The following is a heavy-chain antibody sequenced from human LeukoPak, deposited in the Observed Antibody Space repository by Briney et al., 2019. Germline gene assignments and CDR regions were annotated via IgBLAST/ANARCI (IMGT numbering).Heavy chain of an antibody. CDR3: ARVARGSSGWYQLDY. J-gene: IGHJ4*02. Sequence: SETLSLTCTVSGGSISSYYWSWIRQPPGEGLEWIGYIYYSGSTNYNPSLMSRVTISVDTSKDQFSLKLSSVTAADTAVYYCARVARGSSGWYQLDYWGQGTLVTVSS. V-gene: IGHV4-59*01. D-gene: IGHD6-19*01. CDR2: IYYSGST. CDR1: GGSISSYY.